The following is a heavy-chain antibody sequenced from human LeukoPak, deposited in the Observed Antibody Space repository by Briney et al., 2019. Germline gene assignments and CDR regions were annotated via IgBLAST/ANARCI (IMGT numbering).Heavy chain of an antibody. J-gene: IGHJ6*04. CDR1: GGSFSGYY. Sequence: SETLSLTCAVYGGSFSGYYWSWIRQPPGKGLEWIGEINHSGSTNYNPSLKSRVTISVDTSKNQFSLKLSSVTAADTAVYYCARGRGYSSGWGVWGKGTTVTVSS. D-gene: IGHD6-19*01. CDR3: ARGRGYSSGWGV. V-gene: IGHV4-34*01. CDR2: INHSGST.